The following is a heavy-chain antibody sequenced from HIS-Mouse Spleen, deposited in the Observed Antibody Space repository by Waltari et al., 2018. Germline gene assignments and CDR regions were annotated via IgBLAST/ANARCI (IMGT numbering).Heavy chain of an antibody. V-gene: IGHV4-39*07. CDR1: GSPISSSNYH. CDR3: ARDGYSGYGHDAFDI. CDR2: IYYSGST. D-gene: IGHD5-12*01. J-gene: IGHJ3*02. Sequence: QLQLQESGPGLVKPSETLSLTCTVSGSPISSSNYHWGWIRHPPGKGLEWNGSIYYSGSTYYNPSLKSRVTISVDTSKNQFSLKLSSVTAADTAVYYCARDGYSGYGHDAFDIWGQGTMVTVSS.